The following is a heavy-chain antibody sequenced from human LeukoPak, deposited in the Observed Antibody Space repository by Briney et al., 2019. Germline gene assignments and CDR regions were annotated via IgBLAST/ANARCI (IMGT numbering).Heavy chain of an antibody. J-gene: IGHJ4*02. V-gene: IGHV1-18*01. CDR2: ISAYNGNT. CDR1: GYTFIIYG. CDR3: ARDDRSGYYDD. Sequence: WASVTVSCKASGYTFIIYGISWMRQAPGQGLEWMGWISAYNGNTNNAQKFQGRVTVTTDTSTSTAYMELRSLRSDDTAVYYCARDDRSGYYDDWGQGTLVTVSS. D-gene: IGHD3-22*01.